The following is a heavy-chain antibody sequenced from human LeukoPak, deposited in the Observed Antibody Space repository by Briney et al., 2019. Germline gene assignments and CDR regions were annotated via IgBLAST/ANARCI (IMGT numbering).Heavy chain of an antibody. CDR1: GFTFSNYG. V-gene: IGHV3-30*02. CDR3: AKEGAQYTYGPYYFDY. Sequence: TGGSLRLSCAASGFTFSNYGMHWVRQAPGKGLEWVAFIRYDGSNKYYVDSMKGRFTISRDNSKSTLYLQMNSLSAEDTAVYYCAKEGAQYTYGPYYFDYWGQGTLVTVSS. CDR2: IRYDGSNK. J-gene: IGHJ4*02. D-gene: IGHD5-18*01.